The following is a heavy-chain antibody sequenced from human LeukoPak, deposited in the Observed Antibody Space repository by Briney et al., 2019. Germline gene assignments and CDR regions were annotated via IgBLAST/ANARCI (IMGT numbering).Heavy chain of an antibody. V-gene: IGHV4-34*01. CDR3: ARDCSSTSCQKIYYYYYGMDV. CDR1: GGSFSGYY. CDR2: INHSGST. Sequence: PSETLSLTCAVYGGSFSGYYWSWIRQPPGKGLEWIGEINHSGSTNYDPSLKSRVTISVDTSKNQFSLKLSSVTAADTAVYYCARDCSSTSCQKIYYYYYGMDVWGQGTTVTVSS. D-gene: IGHD2-2*01. J-gene: IGHJ6*02.